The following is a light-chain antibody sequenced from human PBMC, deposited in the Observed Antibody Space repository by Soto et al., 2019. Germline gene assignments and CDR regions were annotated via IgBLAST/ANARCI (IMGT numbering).Light chain of an antibody. CDR3: QQYNSWPLT. Sequence: ELVMTQSPATLSVSPGERATLSCRASQSVGSNLAWYQQKPGQAPRLLIYGASTRATGIPASFSGSGSGTDFTLTVNSLQSEDFAVYYCQQYNSWPLTFGQGTRLEIK. J-gene: IGKJ5*01. CDR1: QSVGSN. V-gene: IGKV3-15*01. CDR2: GAS.